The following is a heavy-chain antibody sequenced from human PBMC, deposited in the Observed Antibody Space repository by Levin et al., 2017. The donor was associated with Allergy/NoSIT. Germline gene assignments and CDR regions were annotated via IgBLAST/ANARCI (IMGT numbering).Heavy chain of an antibody. D-gene: IGHD3-22*01. V-gene: IGHV3-30-3*01. J-gene: IGHJ3*02. Sequence: GESLKISCAASGFTFSSYAMHWVRQAPGKGLEWVAVISYDGSNKYYADSVKGRFTISRDNSKNTLYLQMNSLRAEDTAVYYCARDAPDLGDSSGYYSYAFDIWGQGTMVTVSS. CDR1: GFTFSSYA. CDR3: ARDAPDLGDSSGYYSYAFDI. CDR2: ISYDGSNK.